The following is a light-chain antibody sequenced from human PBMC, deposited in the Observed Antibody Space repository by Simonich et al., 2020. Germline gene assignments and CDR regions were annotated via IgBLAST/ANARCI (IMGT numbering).Light chain of an antibody. Sequence: DIVMTQSPDSLAVSLGERATINCKSSKSVLYSSKNKNYLAWYQQKPGQPPKLLIYWASTRESGVPDRFSGSGSGTDFTLTISSLQAEDVAVYYCQQYYSTPQTFGQGTKVEIK. J-gene: IGKJ1*01. V-gene: IGKV4-1*01. CDR1: KSVLYSSKNKNY. CDR2: WAS. CDR3: QQYYSTPQT.